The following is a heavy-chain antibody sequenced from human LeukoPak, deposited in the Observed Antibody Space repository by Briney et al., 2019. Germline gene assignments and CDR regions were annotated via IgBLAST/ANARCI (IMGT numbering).Heavy chain of an antibody. D-gene: IGHD4-11*01. CDR3: ARDGIGYGNYLDY. CDR1: GFTFRSYW. J-gene: IGHJ4*02. CDR2: INSDGSST. V-gene: IGHV3-74*01. Sequence: PGGSLRLSCAAYGFTFRSYWMHWVRQAPGTGLVWFSRINSDGSSTSYADSVKGRFTISRDNAKNTLYLQMNSLRAEDTAVYYCARDGIGYGNYLDYWGQGTLVTVSS.